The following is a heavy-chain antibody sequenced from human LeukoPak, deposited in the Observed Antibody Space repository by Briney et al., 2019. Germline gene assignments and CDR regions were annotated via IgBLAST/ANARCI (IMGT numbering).Heavy chain of an antibody. Sequence: SETLSLTCTVSGGSISSYYWSWIRQPPGKGLEWIGYIYYSGSTNYNPSLKSRVTISVDTSKNQFSLKLSSVTAADTAVYYCARESWADSISGTYYNWFDYWGQGTLVTVSS. D-gene: IGHD3-10*01. J-gene: IGHJ4*02. CDR3: ARESWADSISGTYYNWFDY. CDR1: GGSISSYY. CDR2: IYYSGST. V-gene: IGHV4-59*01.